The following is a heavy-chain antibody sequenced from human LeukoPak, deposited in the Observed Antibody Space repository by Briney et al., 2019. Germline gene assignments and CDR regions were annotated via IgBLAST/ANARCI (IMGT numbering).Heavy chain of an antibody. V-gene: IGHV1-69*06. CDR2: IIPIFGTA. D-gene: IGHD5-12*01. CDR1: GGTFSSYA. J-gene: IGHJ6*03. CDR3: ARAEGRGDTKNYYYYMDV. Sequence: ASVKVSCKASGGTFSSYAISWVRQAPGQGLEWMGRIIPIFGTANYAQKFQGRVTIMADKSTTTSYMELSRLRSEDTAVYYCARAEGRGDTKNYYYYMDVWGKGTTVTVSS.